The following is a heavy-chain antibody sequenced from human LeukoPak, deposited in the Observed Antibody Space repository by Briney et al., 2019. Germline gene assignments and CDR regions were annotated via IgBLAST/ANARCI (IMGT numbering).Heavy chain of an antibody. CDR3: ARAMSTFGGVRNYFDS. CDR1: GFTFSGSA. J-gene: IGHJ4*02. V-gene: IGHV3-48*04. CDR2: VSISSGTI. D-gene: IGHD3-16*01. Sequence: GGSLKLSCAASGFTFSGSAMNWVRQAPGKGLEWISFVSISSGTIYYADSVKGRFRISRDNAKSSLDLEMNSLRAEDTAVYYCARAMSTFGGVRNYFDSWGQGTLVTVSS.